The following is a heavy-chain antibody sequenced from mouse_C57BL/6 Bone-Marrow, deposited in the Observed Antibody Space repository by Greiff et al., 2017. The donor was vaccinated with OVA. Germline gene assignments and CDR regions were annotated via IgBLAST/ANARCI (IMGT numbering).Heavy chain of an antibody. J-gene: IGHJ4*01. CDR3: ASQIYYDYSYYYAMDY. Sequence: VQLQQSGAELVKPGASVKISCKASGYAFSSYWMNWVKQRPGKGLEWIGQIYPGDGDTNYNGKFKGKATLTADKSSSTAYMQLSSLTSEDSAVYFCASQIYYDYSYYYAMDYWGQGTSVTVSS. CDR1: GYAFSSYW. D-gene: IGHD2-4*01. V-gene: IGHV1-80*01. CDR2: IYPGDGDT.